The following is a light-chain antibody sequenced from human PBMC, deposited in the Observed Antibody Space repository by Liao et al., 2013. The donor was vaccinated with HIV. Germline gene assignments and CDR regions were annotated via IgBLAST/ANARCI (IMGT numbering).Light chain of an antibody. V-gene: IGLV3-1*01. Sequence: SYELTQAPSVSVSPGQTASITCSGDKLGNRYTSWYQQRSGQSPVMVIYQDTERPSGIPERFSGSTSGNTATLTISGTQAIDEADYYCQTWDSTSYVFGTGTKVIVL. J-gene: IGLJ1*01. CDR2: QDT. CDR1: KLGNRY. CDR3: QTWDSTSYV.